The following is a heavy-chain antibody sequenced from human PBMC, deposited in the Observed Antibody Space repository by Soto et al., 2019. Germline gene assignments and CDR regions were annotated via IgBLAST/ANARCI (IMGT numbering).Heavy chain of an antibody. CDR2: IYYSGSA. CDR3: ARWTYCGGDCYWLDL. Sequence: SETLSLNCTISGGSIMGCYWGWIRQPPGKGLEWIGNIYYSGSANYDPSLRSRVTISLNTSKNQFSLNLNSVTAADTAIYYCARWTYCGGDCYWLDLWGQGTLVTVS. V-gene: IGHV4-59*01. CDR1: GGSIMGCY. J-gene: IGHJ4*02. D-gene: IGHD2-21*02.